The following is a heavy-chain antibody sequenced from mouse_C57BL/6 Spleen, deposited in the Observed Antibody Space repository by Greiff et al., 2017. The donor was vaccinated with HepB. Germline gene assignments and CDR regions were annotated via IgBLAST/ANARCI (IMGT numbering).Heavy chain of an antibody. Sequence: QVQLQQSGAELVMPGASVKLSCKASGYTFTSYWMHWVKQRPGQGLEWIGEIDPSDSYTNYNQKFKGKSTLTVDKSSSTAYMQLSSLTSEDSAVYYCARWEGGSSFDYWGQGTTLTVSS. V-gene: IGHV1-69*01. J-gene: IGHJ2*01. CDR1: GYTFTSYW. D-gene: IGHD1-1*01. CDR2: IDPSDSYT. CDR3: ARWEGGSSFDY.